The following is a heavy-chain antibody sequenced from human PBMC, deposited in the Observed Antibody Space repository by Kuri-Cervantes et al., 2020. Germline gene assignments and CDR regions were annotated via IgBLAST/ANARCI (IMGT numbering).Heavy chain of an antibody. V-gene: IGHV1-2*02. CDR3: AKAVDIVVVPALGYGMDV. CDR2: MNPSSGDT. CDR1: GYTFTSYD. Sequence: ASVKVSCKASGYTFTSYDINWVRQATGQGLEWMGWMNPSSGDTNYAQKFQGRVTMTRDTSISTAYMELSRLRSDDTAVYYCAKAVDIVVVPALGYGMDVWGQGTTVTVSS. J-gene: IGHJ6*02. D-gene: IGHD2-2*01.